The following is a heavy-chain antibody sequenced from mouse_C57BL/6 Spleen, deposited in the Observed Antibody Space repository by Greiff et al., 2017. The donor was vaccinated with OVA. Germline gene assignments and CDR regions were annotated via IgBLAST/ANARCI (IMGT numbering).Heavy chain of an antibody. D-gene: IGHD1-1*01. CDR3: TRDGSSYQRYFDV. Sequence: EVQVVESGEGLVKPGGSLKLSCAASGFTFSSYAMSWVRQTPEKRLEWVAYISSGGDYIYYADTVKGRFTISRDNARNTLYLQMSSLKSEDTAMYYCTRDGSSYQRYFDVWGTGTTVTVSS. V-gene: IGHV5-9-1*02. J-gene: IGHJ1*03. CDR1: GFTFSSYA. CDR2: ISSGGDYI.